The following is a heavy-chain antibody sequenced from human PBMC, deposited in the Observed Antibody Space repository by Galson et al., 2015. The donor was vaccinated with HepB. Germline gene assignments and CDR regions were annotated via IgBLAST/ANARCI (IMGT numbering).Heavy chain of an antibody. V-gene: IGHV1-69*13. Sequence: SVKVSCKASGGSFNTFSITWVRQAPGQGLEWVGGITPLYGTAKYGQKFQGRVTITADESTSYMEVSSLRDEDTAVYYCAREDLGPPAKPADYWGQGTQVIVSS. CDR2: ITPLYGTA. CDR1: GGSFNTFS. D-gene: IGHD3/OR15-3a*01. CDR3: AREDLGPPAKPADY. J-gene: IGHJ4*02.